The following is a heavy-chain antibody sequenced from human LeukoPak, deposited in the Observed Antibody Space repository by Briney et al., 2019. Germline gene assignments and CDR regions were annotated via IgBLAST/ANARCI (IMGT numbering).Heavy chain of an antibody. J-gene: IGHJ4*02. CDR1: GFTFSSYG. CDR2: ISYDESNK. D-gene: IGHD1-1*01. Sequence: GRSLRLSCAASGFTFSSYGMHLVRQAPGKGLEWVAIISYDESNKYYADSVKGRFTISRDNSKNTLYLQMNSLRAEDTAVYYCAKEGTVRDFDYWGQGSLVTVSS. CDR3: AKEGTVRDFDY. V-gene: IGHV3-30*18.